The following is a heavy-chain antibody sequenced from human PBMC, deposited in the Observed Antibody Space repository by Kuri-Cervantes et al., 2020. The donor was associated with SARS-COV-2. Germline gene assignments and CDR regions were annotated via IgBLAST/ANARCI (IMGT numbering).Heavy chain of an antibody. CDR3: EWGAAGGWVYAFDI. D-gene: IGHD6-13*01. Sequence: GGSLRLSCAASGFTFSSYAMSWVRQAPGKGLEWVAVISYDGSNKYYADSVKGRFTISRDNSKNTLYLQMNSLRAEDTAVYYCEWGAAGGWVYAFDIWGQGTMVTVSS. CDR1: GFTFSSYA. J-gene: IGHJ3*02. CDR2: ISYDGSNK. V-gene: IGHV3-30*03.